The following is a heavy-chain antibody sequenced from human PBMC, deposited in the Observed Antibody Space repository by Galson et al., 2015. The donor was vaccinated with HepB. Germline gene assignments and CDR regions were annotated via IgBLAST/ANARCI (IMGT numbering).Heavy chain of an antibody. J-gene: IGHJ6*02. Sequence: SVKVSCKASGGTFSSYAISWVRQAPGQGLEWMGGIIPIFGTANYAQKFQGRVTITADESTSTAYMELSSLRSEDTAVYYCARDLGVGIFGQDSQGTGYYYGMDVWGQGTTVTVSS. CDR1: GGTFSSYA. CDR3: ARDLGVGIFGQDSQGTGYYYGMDV. V-gene: IGHV1-69*13. D-gene: IGHD3-3*01. CDR2: IIPIFGTA.